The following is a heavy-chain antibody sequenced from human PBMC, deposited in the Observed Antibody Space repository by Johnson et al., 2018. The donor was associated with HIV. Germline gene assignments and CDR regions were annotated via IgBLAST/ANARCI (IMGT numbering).Heavy chain of an antibody. Sequence: QVQLVESGGGVVQPGRSMRLSCAASGLNFSDYSMHWVRQAPGKGLEWVALISFDGTKKYYADSVKGRFTISRDDSESTLFLQMNSLTTEDTAVYYCARAPHDAFDVWGQGTMVTVSS. V-gene: IGHV3-30*04. J-gene: IGHJ3*01. CDR3: ARAPHDAFDV. CDR1: GLNFSDYS. CDR2: ISFDGTKK.